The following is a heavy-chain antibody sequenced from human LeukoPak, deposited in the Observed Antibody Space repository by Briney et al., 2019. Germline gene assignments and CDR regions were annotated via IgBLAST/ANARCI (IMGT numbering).Heavy chain of an antibody. D-gene: IGHD1-26*01. J-gene: IGHJ4*02. V-gene: IGHV4-4*07. Sequence: SETLSLTCTVSGASISTYYWSWVRQPAGKGLEWMGRIFTSGTTNYNPSLKSRVTMSVDTSKNQFSLKLSSVTAADTAVYYCARDRDSGSSSNRYYFDYWGQGTLVTVSS. CDR1: GASISTYY. CDR3: ARDRDSGSSSNRYYFDY. CDR2: IFTSGTT.